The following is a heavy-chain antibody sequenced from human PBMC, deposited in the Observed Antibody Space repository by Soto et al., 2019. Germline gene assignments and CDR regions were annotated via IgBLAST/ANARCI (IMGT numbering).Heavy chain of an antibody. V-gene: IGHV3-7*01. CDR3: ASFDVYSRPSALDY. J-gene: IGHJ4*02. CDR2: IKQDGSEK. CDR1: GLTFSSYW. D-gene: IGHD3-9*01. Sequence: PGGSLRLSCAASGLTFSSYWMSWVRQAPGKGLEWVANIKQDGSEKYYVDSVKGRFTISRDNAKNSLYLQMNSLRAEDTAVYYCASFDVYSRPSALDYWGPGTLVTVSS.